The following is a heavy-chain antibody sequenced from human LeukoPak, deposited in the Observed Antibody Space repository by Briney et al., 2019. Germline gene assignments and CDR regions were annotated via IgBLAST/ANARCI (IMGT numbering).Heavy chain of an antibody. J-gene: IGHJ6*03. CDR1: GFTVSNNY. CDR3: AGVASSGPFYYYMDV. Sequence: GGSLRLSCAASGFTVSNNYMIWVRQAPGKGLECISVIYSGGSPFYADSVKGRFTISRDNSENTLSLQMDSLRAEDTAVYYCAGVASSGPFYYYMDVWGKGSTATVSS. CDR2: IYSGGSP. D-gene: IGHD3-3*01. V-gene: IGHV3-66*02.